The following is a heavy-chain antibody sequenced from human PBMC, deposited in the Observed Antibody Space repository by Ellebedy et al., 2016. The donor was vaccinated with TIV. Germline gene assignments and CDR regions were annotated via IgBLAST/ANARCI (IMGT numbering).Heavy chain of an antibody. Sequence: GESLKISCAASGFTVSSNYMSWVRQAPGKGLEWVSTIYRGGSTYYGDSGKGRFTISRDNYKNTLYLQMKNLRAEDTAVYYCARGQSGSYVAFDYWGQGTLVTVSS. D-gene: IGHD1-26*01. V-gene: IGHV3-53*01. CDR3: ARGQSGSYVAFDY. CDR2: IYRGGST. CDR1: GFTVSSNY. J-gene: IGHJ4*02.